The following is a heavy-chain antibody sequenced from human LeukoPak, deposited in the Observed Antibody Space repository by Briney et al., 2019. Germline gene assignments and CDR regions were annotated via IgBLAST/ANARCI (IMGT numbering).Heavy chain of an antibody. J-gene: IGHJ4*02. D-gene: IGHD4-17*01. V-gene: IGHV3-23*01. Sequence: GGSLRLSCAASGFTFGSYSMTWVRQAPGKGLEWVSSISGSGGSTYYADSVKGRFTISRDNSKNTLSLQMNSLRAEDTAIYYCAILTVTTAYWGQGTLVTVSS. CDR1: GFTFGSYS. CDR2: ISGSGGST. CDR3: AILTVTTAY.